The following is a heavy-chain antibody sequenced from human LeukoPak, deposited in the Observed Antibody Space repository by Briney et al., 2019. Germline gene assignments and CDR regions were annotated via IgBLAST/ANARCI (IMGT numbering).Heavy chain of an antibody. J-gene: IGHJ5*02. CDR3: ARGPRVDYDFWSGYYKYNWFDP. V-gene: IGHV1-18*01. CDR1: GYTFTSYG. D-gene: IGHD3-3*01. Sequence: EASVKVSCTASGYTFTSYGISWVRQAPGQGLEWMGWISAYNGSTNYAQKLQGRVTMTTDTSTSTAYMELRSLRSDDTAVYYCARGPRVDYDFWSGYYKYNWFDPWGQGTLVTVSS. CDR2: ISAYNGST.